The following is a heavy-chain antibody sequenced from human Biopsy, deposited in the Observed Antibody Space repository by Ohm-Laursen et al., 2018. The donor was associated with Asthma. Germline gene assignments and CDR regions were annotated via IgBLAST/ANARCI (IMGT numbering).Heavy chain of an antibody. CDR3: ARGDSSGWSHYYFGY. Sequence: SLRLSCAASGFTFSDYYMSWIRQAPGKGLEWISYINGKSNSIEYADSVKGRFTISRDNAKNSLYLQMNSLRAEDTAVYYCARGDSSGWSHYYFGYWGQGTLVTVSS. CDR2: INGKSNSI. V-gene: IGHV3-11*01. D-gene: IGHD6-19*01. CDR1: GFTFSDYY. J-gene: IGHJ4*02.